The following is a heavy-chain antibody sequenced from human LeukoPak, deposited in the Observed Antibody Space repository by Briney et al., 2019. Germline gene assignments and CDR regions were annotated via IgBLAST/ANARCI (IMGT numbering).Heavy chain of an antibody. CDR1: GYTFTSYD. CDR2: MNPNSGNT. Sequence: ASVKVSCKASGYTFTSYDINWVRQATGQGLEWMGWMNPNSGNTGYAQKFQGRVTMTRNTSISTAYMELSSLRSEDTAVYYCARAPMVRGPWYFDLWGRGTLVTVSS. CDR3: ARAPMVRGPWYFDL. J-gene: IGHJ2*01. V-gene: IGHV1-8*01. D-gene: IGHD3-10*01.